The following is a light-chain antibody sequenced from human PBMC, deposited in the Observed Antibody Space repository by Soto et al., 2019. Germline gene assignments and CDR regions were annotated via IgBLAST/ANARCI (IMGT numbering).Light chain of an antibody. V-gene: IGKV3-15*01. CDR1: QSLRSN. Sequence: EVVMTQSPATLSVSPGETVTLSCRASQSLRSNLAWYQQKPGQTPRLLIYSASIRAAGIPARFSGSGSGTEFTLTINSLQSEDFAVYYCQQYNNWPPLTFGGGTKVDIK. CDR3: QQYNNWPPLT. CDR2: SAS. J-gene: IGKJ4*01.